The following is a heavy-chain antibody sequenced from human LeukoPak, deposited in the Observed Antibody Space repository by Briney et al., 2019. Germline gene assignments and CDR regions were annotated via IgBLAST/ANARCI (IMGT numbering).Heavy chain of an antibody. Sequence: SETLSLTCTVSGGSISSYYWSWIRQPPGKGLECIGYIYYSGSTNYNPSLKSRVTISVDTSKNQFSLKLSSVTAADTAVYYCARAPPYCSSTSCRFDPWGQGTLVTVSS. CDR2: IYYSGST. V-gene: IGHV4-59*01. CDR3: ARAPPYCSSTSCRFDP. J-gene: IGHJ5*02. D-gene: IGHD2-2*01. CDR1: GGSISSYY.